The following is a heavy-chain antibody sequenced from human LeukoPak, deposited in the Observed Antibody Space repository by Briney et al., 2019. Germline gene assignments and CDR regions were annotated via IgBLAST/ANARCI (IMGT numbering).Heavy chain of an antibody. CDR2: IYHSGST. J-gene: IGHJ4*02. V-gene: IGHV4-38-2*02. Sequence: SETLSLTCAVSGYSISSGYYWGWIRQPPGKGMEWIGSIYHSGSTYYNPSLKSRVTMSVDTSKNQFSLKLSSVTAADTAVYYCARERSATARPFVSHDYWGQGTLVTVSS. CDR1: GYSISSGYY. D-gene: IGHD6-6*01. CDR3: ARERSATARPFVSHDY.